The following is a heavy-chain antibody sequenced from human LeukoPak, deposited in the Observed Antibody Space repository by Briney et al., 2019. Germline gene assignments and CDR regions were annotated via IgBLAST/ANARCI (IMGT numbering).Heavy chain of an antibody. V-gene: IGHV1-69*05. Sequence: SVKVSCKASGGTFISYAISWVRQAPGHGLEGMGRIIPIFGTANYAQKFQGRVTITTDESTSTAYVELSSLRSEDTAVYYCARGGGNSRLGGYYYYYMDVWGKGTTVTVSS. J-gene: IGHJ6*03. CDR1: GGTFISYA. CDR2: IIPIFGTA. CDR3: ARGGGNSRLGGYYYYYMDV. D-gene: IGHD4-23*01.